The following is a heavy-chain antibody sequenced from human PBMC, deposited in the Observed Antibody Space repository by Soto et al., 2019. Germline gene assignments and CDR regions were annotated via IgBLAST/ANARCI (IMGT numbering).Heavy chain of an antibody. CDR1: GFTFSSYE. CDR3: ARGRVDYYYYGMDV. J-gene: IGHJ6*02. Sequence: PGGSLRLSCAASGFTFSSYEMNWVRQAPGKGLEWVSYISSSGSTIYYADAVKGRFTISRDNAKNSLYLQMNSLRAEDTAVYYCARGRVDYYYYGMDVWGQGTTVTVSS. V-gene: IGHV3-48*03. CDR2: ISSSGSTI. D-gene: IGHD2-2*01.